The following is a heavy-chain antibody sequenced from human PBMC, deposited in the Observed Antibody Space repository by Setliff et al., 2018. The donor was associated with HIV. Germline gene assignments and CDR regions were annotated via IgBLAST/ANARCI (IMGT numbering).Heavy chain of an antibody. D-gene: IGHD6-13*01. CDR3: ARQQHSSDLKIWNY. CDR2: IYHSGST. CDR1: GGSFSGYY. J-gene: IGHJ4*02. V-gene: IGHV4-34*01. Sequence: SETLSLTCAVYGGSFSGYYWSWVRQPPGKGLEWIGEIYHSGSTNYNPSLKSRVTISVDTSKNQFSLTLTSVTAADTAVYYCARQQHSSDLKIWNYWGQGTLVTVSS.